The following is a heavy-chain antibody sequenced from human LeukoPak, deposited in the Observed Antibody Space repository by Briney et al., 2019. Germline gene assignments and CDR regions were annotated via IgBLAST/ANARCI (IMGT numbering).Heavy chain of an antibody. J-gene: IGHJ5*02. CDR1: GDSISRYY. Sequence: TSDPLTLMCNVSGDSISRYYWIWLRQPAGKGLEWIGRIYASGSTNYSPSLKSRLTMSVDTSKNQFSLKLSSVTAADTAVYYCARGYSSSWYGGTLGWFDPWGQGTLVTVSS. D-gene: IGHD6-13*01. CDR3: ARGYSSSWYGGTLGWFDP. V-gene: IGHV4-4*07. CDR2: IYASGST.